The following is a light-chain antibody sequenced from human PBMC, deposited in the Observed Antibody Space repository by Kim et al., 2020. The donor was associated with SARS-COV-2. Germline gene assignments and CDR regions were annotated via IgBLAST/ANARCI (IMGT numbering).Light chain of an antibody. CDR2: DAS. CDR1: HSVSRY. J-gene: IGKJ4*01. Sequence: APVETATLSCRASHSVSRYLSWYQQKPGQAPRLLIYDASNRATGIPARFSGSGSGTDFILTISSLEPEDFAVYYCQQRSNWPSLTFGGGTKVDIK. CDR3: QQRSNWPSLT. V-gene: IGKV3-11*01.